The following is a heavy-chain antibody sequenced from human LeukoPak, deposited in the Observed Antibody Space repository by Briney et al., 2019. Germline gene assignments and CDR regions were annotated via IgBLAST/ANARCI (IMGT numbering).Heavy chain of an antibody. Sequence: SQTLSLTCAVSGGSISSGGYSWSWIRQPPGKGLEWIGYIYHSGSTYYNPSLKSRVTISVDRSKNQFSLKLSSVTAADTAVYHCARMSEGIFDYWGQGTLVTVSS. CDR1: GGSISSGGYS. CDR2: IYHSGST. D-gene: IGHD3-10*01. J-gene: IGHJ4*02. CDR3: ARMSEGIFDY. V-gene: IGHV4-30-2*01.